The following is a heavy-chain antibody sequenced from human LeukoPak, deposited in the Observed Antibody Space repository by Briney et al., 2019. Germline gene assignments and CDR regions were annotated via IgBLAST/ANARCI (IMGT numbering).Heavy chain of an antibody. V-gene: IGHV3-30*02. J-gene: IGHJ6*03. D-gene: IGHD2-15*01. CDR1: GFTFSSYG. Sequence: GGSLRLSCAASGFTFSSYGMHWVRQAPGKGLEWVAFIRYDGSNKYYADSVKGRFTISRDNSKNTLYLQMNSLRAEDTAVYHCAKDLSYCSGGSCYMPYYYYMDVWGKGTTVTVSS. CDR3: AKDLSYCSGGSCYMPYYYYMDV. CDR2: IRYDGSNK.